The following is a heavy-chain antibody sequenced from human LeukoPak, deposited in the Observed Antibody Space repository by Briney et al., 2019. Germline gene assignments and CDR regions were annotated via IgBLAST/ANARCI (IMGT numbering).Heavy chain of an antibody. J-gene: IGHJ4*02. CDR3: ARDGDYASNGFDY. CDR1: GFTFTSYS. CDR2: ISYDGSNK. V-gene: IGHV3-30-3*01. D-gene: IGHD2-2*01. Sequence: PGGSLRLSCAASGFTFTSYSMSWVRQAPGKGLEWVAVISYDGSNKYYADSVKGRFTISRDNSKNTLYLQMNSLRAEDTAVYYCARDGDYASNGFDYWGQGTLVTVSS.